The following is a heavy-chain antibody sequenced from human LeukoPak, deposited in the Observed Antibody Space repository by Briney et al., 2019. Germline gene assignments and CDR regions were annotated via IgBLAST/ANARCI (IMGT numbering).Heavy chain of an antibody. CDR1: GGSISSGGYY. V-gene: IGHV4-31*03. J-gene: IGHJ3*02. CDR3: ARNDYDSSGYYSSDAFDI. CDR2: IYYSGST. Sequence: SETLSLTCTVTGGSISSGGYYWSWIRQHPGKGLEWIGYIYYSGSTYYNPSLKSRVTISVDTSKNQFSLKLSSVTAADTAVYHCARNDYDSSGYYSSDAFDIWGQGTMVTVSS. D-gene: IGHD3-22*01.